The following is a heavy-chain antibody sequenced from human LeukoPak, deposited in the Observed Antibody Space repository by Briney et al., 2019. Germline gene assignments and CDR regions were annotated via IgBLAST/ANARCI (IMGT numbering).Heavy chain of an antibody. CDR2: IRYVGSDK. V-gene: IGHV3-30*12. CDR3: ARENDYALDY. D-gene: IGHD4-17*01. Sequence: GRSLRLSCAASGFTFSSYGMHWVRQDPGKGLEWMAVIRYVGSDKYYADSVKGRFTISRDNSQNTMYLQMNSLRAEDTAVYYCARENDYALDYWGQGTLVTVSS. J-gene: IGHJ4*02. CDR1: GFTFSSYG.